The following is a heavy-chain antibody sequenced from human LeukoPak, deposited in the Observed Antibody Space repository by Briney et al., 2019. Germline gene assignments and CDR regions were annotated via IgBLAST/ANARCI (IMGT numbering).Heavy chain of an antibody. CDR2: ISWDGGST. V-gene: IGHV3-43*01. CDR3: ARDLAYSRLDY. CDR1: GFTFDDYT. D-gene: IGHD5-18*01. J-gene: IGHJ4*02. Sequence: GALRLSCAASGFTFDDYTMHWVRQAPGKGLEWVSLISWDGGSTYYADSVKGRFTISRDNAENSLYLQMNSLRVEDTAFYYSARDLAYSRLDYWGQGMLVTVSS.